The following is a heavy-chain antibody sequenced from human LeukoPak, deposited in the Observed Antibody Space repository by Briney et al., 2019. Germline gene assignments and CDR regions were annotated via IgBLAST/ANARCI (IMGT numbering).Heavy chain of an antibody. CDR2: ISYDGSNK. Sequence: GGSLRLSCAASGFTFSNYGMHWVRQAPGKGLEWVAVISYDGSNKYYADSVKGRFTISRDNSKNTLYLQMNGLRAEDTAVYYCAKDQSSGYYKTFDYWGQGTLVTVSS. J-gene: IGHJ4*02. D-gene: IGHD3-22*01. CDR1: GFTFSNYG. V-gene: IGHV3-30*18. CDR3: AKDQSSGYYKTFDY.